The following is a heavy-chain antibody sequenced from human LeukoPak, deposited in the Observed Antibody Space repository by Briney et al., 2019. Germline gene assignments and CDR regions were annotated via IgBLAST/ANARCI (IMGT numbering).Heavy chain of an antibody. CDR1: GFTFSSYW. J-gene: IGHJ3*02. D-gene: IGHD2-15*01. CDR2: INSDGSST. CDR3: ARVGLVVAATYHAFDI. V-gene: IGHV3-74*01. Sequence: PGGSLRLSCAASGFTFSSYWMHWVRQAPGKGLVWVSRINSDGSSTTYADSVKGRFTISRDNAKNTLYLQMNSLRAEDTAVYYCARVGLVVAATYHAFDIWGQGTMVTVSS.